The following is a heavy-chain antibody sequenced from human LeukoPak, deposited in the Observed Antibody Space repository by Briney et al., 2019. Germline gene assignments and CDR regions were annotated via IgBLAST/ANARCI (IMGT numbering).Heavy chain of an antibody. V-gene: IGHV4-59*11. D-gene: IGHD6-13*01. CDR2: IYYSGST. CDR1: GGSISSHY. Sequence: SKTLSLTCTVSGGSISSHYWSWIRQPPGKGLEWIGYIYYSGSTNYNPSLKSRVTISVDTSKNQFSLKLSSVTAADTAVYYCARIIAAAGTIWFDPWGQGTLVTVSS. J-gene: IGHJ5*02. CDR3: ARIIAAAGTIWFDP.